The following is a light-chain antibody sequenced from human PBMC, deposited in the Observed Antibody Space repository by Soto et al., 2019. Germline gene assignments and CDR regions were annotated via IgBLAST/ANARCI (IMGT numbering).Light chain of an antibody. CDR1: RSNIGERYE. CDR2: GDN. J-gene: IGLJ2*01. CDR3: QSYDKSRNGLEL. Sequence: QSVVTQPPPVCGVRGQRVTLSCTGKRSNIGERYEVYWYAGVLGKARRRLISGDNWRPSGVDDRFSASKSGASASLAIAGLQAEEEADYYYQSYDKSRNGLELFGGGTQLTVL. V-gene: IGLV1-40*03.